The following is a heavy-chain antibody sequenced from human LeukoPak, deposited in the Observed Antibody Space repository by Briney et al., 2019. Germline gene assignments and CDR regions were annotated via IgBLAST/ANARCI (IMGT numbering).Heavy chain of an antibody. CDR2: IKSKIAGGTT. CDR1: GLTFNYAW. J-gene: IGHJ4*02. CDR3: TTSTIAAL. D-gene: IGHD6-13*01. Sequence: AGGSLRLSCAVSGLTFNYAWMSWVRQAPGKGLEWVGRIKSKIAGGTTEYAASVKDRFTISRDDSKNTIYLQMNSLKTEDTAVYYCTTSTIAALGGQGTLVTVSS. V-gene: IGHV3-15*01.